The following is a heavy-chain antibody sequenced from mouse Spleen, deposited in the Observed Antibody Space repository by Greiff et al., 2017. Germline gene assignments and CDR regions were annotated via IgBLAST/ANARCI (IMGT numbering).Heavy chain of an antibody. Sequence: EVKVVESGGGLVKPGGSLKLSCAASGFTFSSYTMSWVRQTPEKRLEWVATISSGGSYTYYPDSVKGRFTISRDNAKNTLYLQMSSLKSEDTAMYYCTRDGNYLNWGDYWGQGTTLTVSS. J-gene: IGHJ2*01. V-gene: IGHV5-6-4*01. CDR3: TRDGNYLNWGDY. D-gene: IGHD2-1*01. CDR1: GFTFSSYT. CDR2: ISSGGSYT.